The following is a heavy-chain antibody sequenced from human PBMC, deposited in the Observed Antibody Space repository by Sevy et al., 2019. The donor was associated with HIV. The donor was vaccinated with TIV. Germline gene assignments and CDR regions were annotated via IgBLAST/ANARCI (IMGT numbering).Heavy chain of an antibody. CDR1: GGSISSYY. D-gene: IGHD6-6*01. CDR2: IYYSGST. Sequence: SETLSLTCTVSGGSISSYYWTWIRQPPGKGLEWIGYIYYSGSTNYNPSLKSRVTISVDTSKNQFSLKLNSVTAADTAVYYCARGFAARPFVYWGQGTLVTVSS. CDR3: ARGFAARPFVY. J-gene: IGHJ4*02. V-gene: IGHV4-59*01.